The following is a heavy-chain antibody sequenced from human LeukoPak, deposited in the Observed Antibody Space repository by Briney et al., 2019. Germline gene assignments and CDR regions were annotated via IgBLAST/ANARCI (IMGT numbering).Heavy chain of an antibody. CDR2: IYYTGST. J-gene: IGHJ5*02. CDR3: ASGYSSAP. Sequence: SETLSLTCTVSGGSVSSGSYYWSWIRQPPGKGLEWIGSIYYTGSTFYNPSLKSRVTISVDTSKNQFSLKLSSVTATDTAVYYCASGYSSAPWGQGTLVTVSS. CDR1: GGSVSSGSYY. V-gene: IGHV4-39*01. D-gene: IGHD5-18*01.